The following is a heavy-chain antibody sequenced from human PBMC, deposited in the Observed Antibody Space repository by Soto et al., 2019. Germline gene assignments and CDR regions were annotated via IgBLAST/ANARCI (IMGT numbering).Heavy chain of an antibody. CDR1: GYTFTSYG. CDR2: ISAYNGNT. D-gene: IGHD6-13*01. J-gene: IGHJ3*02. CDR3: ARDLAAAAPQEAFDI. Sequence: GASVKVSCKASGYTFTSYGISWVRQAPGQGLEWMGWISAYNGNTNYAQKLQGRVTMTTDTSTSTAYTELRSLRSDDTAVYYCARDLAAAAPQEAFDIWGQGTLVTVSS. V-gene: IGHV1-18*01.